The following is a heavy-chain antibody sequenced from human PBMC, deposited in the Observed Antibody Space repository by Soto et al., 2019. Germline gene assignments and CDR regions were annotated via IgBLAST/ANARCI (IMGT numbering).Heavy chain of an antibody. CDR3: AKATPYYYYGMDV. Sequence: GSLRLSCTASGFTFSSYAMSWVRQAPGKGLECVSAISGSGGTTFYADSVKGRFTISRDNSKNTLYLQMNSLRAEDTALYYCAKATPYYYYGMDVWGQGTTVTVSS. CDR1: GFTFSSYA. J-gene: IGHJ6*02. V-gene: IGHV3-23*01. CDR2: ISGSGGTT. D-gene: IGHD2-15*01.